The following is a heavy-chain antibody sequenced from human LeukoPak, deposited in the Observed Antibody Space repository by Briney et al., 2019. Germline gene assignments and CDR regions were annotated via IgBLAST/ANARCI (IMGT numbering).Heavy chain of an antibody. V-gene: IGHV3-48*03. Sequence: GGSLRLSCAASGFTFSSYEMNWVRQAAGKGLEWVSYISSSGSTIYYADSVKGRFTISRDNAKNSLYLQMNSLRAEDTAVYYCAELGITMIGGVWGKGTTVTISS. D-gene: IGHD3-10*02. CDR3: AELGITMIGGV. J-gene: IGHJ6*04. CDR2: ISSSGSTI. CDR1: GFTFSSYE.